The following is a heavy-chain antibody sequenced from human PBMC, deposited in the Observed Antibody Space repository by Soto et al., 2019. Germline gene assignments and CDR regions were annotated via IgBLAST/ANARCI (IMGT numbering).Heavy chain of an antibody. CDR2: ISTDNGNT. CDR3: ASWAYASGDWYFGSLDT. Sequence: QVQLVQSGAEVKKPGASVKVSCKASGYSFNIFGISWVRQAPGQGLEWMGWISTDNGNTNYAQKLEGRVTMTTDTYTTTAYMELRSLRLDDTAVYYCASWAYASGDWYFGSLDTWGQGTLVTVST. CDR1: GYSFNIFG. D-gene: IGHD6-19*01. V-gene: IGHV1-18*01. J-gene: IGHJ3*01.